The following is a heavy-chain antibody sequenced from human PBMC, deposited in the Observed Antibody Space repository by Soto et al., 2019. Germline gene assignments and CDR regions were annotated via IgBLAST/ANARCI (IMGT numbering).Heavy chain of an antibody. D-gene: IGHD3-9*01. J-gene: IGHJ6*02. CDR2: ISVSGTMR. Sequence: QLVESGGGSVQPGRSLRLSCAPSGFTFSSYEMNGVRQAPGKGLEWVSYISVSGTMRFYADAVKGRFTISRDNTKKILYLQMNSLSAEDTALYYCATAGLTGTVWGQGTTVTVSS. CDR1: GFTFSSYE. CDR3: ATAGLTGTV. V-gene: IGHV3-48*03.